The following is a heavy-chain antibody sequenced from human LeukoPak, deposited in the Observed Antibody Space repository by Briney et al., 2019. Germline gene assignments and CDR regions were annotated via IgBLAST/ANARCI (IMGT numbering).Heavy chain of an antibody. Sequence: ASVKVSCKASGYTFTSYGISWVRQAPGQGIEWMGWISDYNGNTNYAQKLQGRVTMTTDTSTSTAYMELRSLRSDDTAVYDCARDLYRDSLPVSWFDPWGQGTLVTVSS. V-gene: IGHV1-18*01. CDR2: ISDYNGNT. CDR3: ARDLYRDSLPVSWFDP. D-gene: IGHD4-11*01. J-gene: IGHJ5*02. CDR1: GYTFTSYG.